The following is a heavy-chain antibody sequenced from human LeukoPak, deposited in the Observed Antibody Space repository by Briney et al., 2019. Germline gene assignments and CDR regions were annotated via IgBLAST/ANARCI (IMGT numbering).Heavy chain of an antibody. Sequence: PSETLSLTCAVYGGSFSGYYWSWIRQPPGKGLEWIGEINHSGSTNYNPSLKSRVTISVDTSKNQFSLKLSSVTAADTAVYYCARGYGYYELDYGGKETLVSVSS. D-gene: IGHD4-17*01. CDR3: ARGYGYYELDY. CDR2: INHSGST. V-gene: IGHV4-34*01. J-gene: IGHJ4*02. CDR1: GGSFSGYY.